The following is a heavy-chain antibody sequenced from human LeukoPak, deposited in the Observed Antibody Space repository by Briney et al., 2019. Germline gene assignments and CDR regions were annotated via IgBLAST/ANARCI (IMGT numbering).Heavy chain of an antibody. J-gene: IGHJ3*02. V-gene: IGHV3-23*01. CDR3: ARARDGSGGYYDAFDI. Sequence: GRSLRLSCAASGFTFSSYAMSWVRQAPGMGLEWVSAISGSAGSTYYADSVKGRFTMSRDNSKNTLYLQMNSLRAEDTAVYYCARARDGSGGYYDAFDIWGQGTMVTVSS. CDR2: ISGSAGST. CDR1: GFTFSSYA. D-gene: IGHD3-10*01.